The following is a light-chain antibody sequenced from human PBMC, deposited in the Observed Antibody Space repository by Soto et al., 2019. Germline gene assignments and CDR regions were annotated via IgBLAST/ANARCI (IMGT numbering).Light chain of an antibody. CDR1: SSTIGAGFD. CDR3: QSYDRSLGGYV. CDR2: GNN. J-gene: IGLJ1*01. Sequence: QSVLTQPPSVSGAPGQRVTISCTGSSSTIGAGFDVHWYQQLPRTAPKLLIFGNNNRPSGVPDRFSGSRSDTSASLAITGLQAEDEADYYCQSYDRSLGGYVFGTGTKLTVL. V-gene: IGLV1-40*01.